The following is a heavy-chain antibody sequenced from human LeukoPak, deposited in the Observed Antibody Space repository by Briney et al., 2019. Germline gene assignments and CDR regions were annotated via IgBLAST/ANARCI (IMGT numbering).Heavy chain of an antibody. J-gene: IGHJ6*03. CDR3: ARDGRLQNYCYYMGV. V-gene: IGHV4-30-2*01. CDR1: GGSISSGGYS. D-gene: IGHD5-24*01. Sequence: SETLSLTCAVSGGSISSGGYSWSWIRQPPGKGLEWIGYIYDSGSTYYNPSLKSRVTISVDTSKNQFSLRLSSVTAADTAVYYCARDGRLQNYCYYMGVWGKGTTVTVSS. CDR2: IYDSGST.